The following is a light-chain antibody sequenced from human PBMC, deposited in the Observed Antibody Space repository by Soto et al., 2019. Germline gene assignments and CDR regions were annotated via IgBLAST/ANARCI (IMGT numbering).Light chain of an antibody. V-gene: IGKV1-27*01. Sequence: DIQMTQSPSSLSASVGDRVTIACRASQDIKTYLAWYQQQPGKVPKLLIYGASTLQSGVPSRFRGSGSGTDFTVTISSLQPEDLGIYYCQKYDSDPLTFGGGTKVEIK. CDR3: QKYDSDPLT. CDR1: QDIKTY. J-gene: IGKJ4*01. CDR2: GAS.